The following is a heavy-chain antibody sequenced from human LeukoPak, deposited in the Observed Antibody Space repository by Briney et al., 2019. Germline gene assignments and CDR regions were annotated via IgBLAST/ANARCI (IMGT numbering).Heavy chain of an antibody. Sequence: ASVKVSCKASGYTFTGYYMHWVRQAPGQGLEWMGWINPNSGGTNYAQKFQGRVTMTRDTSISTAYMELRSLRSDDTAVYYCAREQGITMVRGVLYYFDYWGQGTLVTVSS. CDR3: AREQGITMVRGVLYYFDY. J-gene: IGHJ4*02. CDR2: INPNSGGT. CDR1: GYTFTGYY. V-gene: IGHV1-2*02. D-gene: IGHD3-10*01.